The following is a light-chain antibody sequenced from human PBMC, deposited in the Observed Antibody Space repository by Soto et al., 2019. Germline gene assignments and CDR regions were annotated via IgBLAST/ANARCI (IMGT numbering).Light chain of an antibody. CDR3: QQRSNWPLT. V-gene: IGKV3-11*01. CDR2: DAS. CDR1: QRVSSY. J-gene: IGKJ4*01. Sequence: IVMTQSPATLSLSPGERATLSCRTSQRVSSYLAWYQQRPGQPPRLLIYDASYRAAGIPDRFSGSGSGTDFTLTITSLEPEDFAVYYCQQRSNWPLTFGGGTKVDIK.